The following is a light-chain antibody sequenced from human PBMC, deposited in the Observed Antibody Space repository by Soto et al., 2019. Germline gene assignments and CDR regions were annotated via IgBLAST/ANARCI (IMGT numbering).Light chain of an antibody. CDR1: SSNVGGYKY. CDR2: EVS. CDR3: SSYTSSSTPVV. V-gene: IGLV2-14*01. Sequence: QSALTQPASVSGSPGQSITISCTGTSSNVGGYKYVSWYQQQPGKAPKLMIYEVSNRPSGVSNRFSGSKSGNTASLTISGLQAEDEADYYCSSYTSSSTPVVFGGGTKLTVL. J-gene: IGLJ2*01.